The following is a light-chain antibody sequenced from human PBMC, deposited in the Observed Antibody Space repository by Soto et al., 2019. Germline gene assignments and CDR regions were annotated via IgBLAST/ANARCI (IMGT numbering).Light chain of an antibody. J-gene: IGLJ1*01. CDR3: AAWDDNFSTYV. CDR1: SSTVGSNH. Sequence: QSVLTQPPSASGTPGQRVTISCSGYSSTVGSNHVYWYQKFPGMAPKLLISKNNQRPSGVPYRFSGSKSGTSASLAISWRRSEDEADYYCAAWDDNFSTYVFGSGTKLTVL. CDR2: KNN. V-gene: IGLV1-47*01.